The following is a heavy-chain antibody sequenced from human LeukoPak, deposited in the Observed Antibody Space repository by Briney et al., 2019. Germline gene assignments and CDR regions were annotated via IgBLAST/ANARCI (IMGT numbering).Heavy chain of an antibody. CDR3: ARVAASDIVIVPAATFDY. CDR2: ISGSGGST. D-gene: IGHD2-2*01. CDR1: GFTFSSYA. J-gene: IGHJ4*02. Sequence: QPGGSLRLSCAASGFTFSSYAMSWVRQAPGKGLEWVSAISGSGGSTYYADSVKGRFTISRDNSKNTLYLQMNSLRAEDTAVYYCARVAASDIVIVPAATFDYWGQGTLVTVSS. V-gene: IGHV3-23*01.